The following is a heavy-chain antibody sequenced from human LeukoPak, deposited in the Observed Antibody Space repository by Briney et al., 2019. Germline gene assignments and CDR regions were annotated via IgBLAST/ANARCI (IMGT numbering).Heavy chain of an antibody. D-gene: IGHD3-22*01. V-gene: IGHV3-21*01. CDR3: ARGASDDYYDSSGYDY. Sequence: GGSLRLSCAASGFTFSSYSMTWVRQAPGKGLEWVSSISSSSSYIYYADSVKGRFTISRDNAKNSLYLQMNSLRAEDTAVYYCARGASDDYYDSSGYDYWGQGTLVTVSS. J-gene: IGHJ4*02. CDR2: ISSSSSYI. CDR1: GFTFSSYS.